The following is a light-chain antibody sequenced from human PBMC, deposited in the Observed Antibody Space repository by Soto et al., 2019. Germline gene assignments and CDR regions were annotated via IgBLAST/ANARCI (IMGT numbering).Light chain of an antibody. CDR3: CSYAGETTLV. Sequence: QSALTQPASVSGSPGQSITISCTGTSSDVGRYNLVSWYQQYPGKAPKLMIYEGSKRPSGVSNRFSGSKSGNTASLTISGLQAEDEADYYCCSYAGETTLVFGGGTKLTVL. CDR2: EGS. CDR1: SSDVGRYNL. V-gene: IGLV2-23*01. J-gene: IGLJ2*01.